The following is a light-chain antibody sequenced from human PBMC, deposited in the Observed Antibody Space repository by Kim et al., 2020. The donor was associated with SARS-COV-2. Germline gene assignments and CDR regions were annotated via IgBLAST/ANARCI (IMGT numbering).Light chain of an antibody. CDR3: SSYTSSSTWV. CDR2: DVS. CDR1: SSDVGGYNY. J-gene: IGLJ3*02. V-gene: IGLV2-14*01. Sequence: QSALTQPASVSGSPGQSITIPCTGTSSDVGGYNYVSWYQQHPGKAPKLMIYDVSKRPSGVSNHCSGSKSGNTASLTISGLQAEDEADYYCSSYTSSSTWVFGGGTQMTVL.